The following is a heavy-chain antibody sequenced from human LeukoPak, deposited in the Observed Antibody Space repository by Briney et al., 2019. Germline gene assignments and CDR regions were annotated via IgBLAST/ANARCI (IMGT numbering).Heavy chain of an antibody. J-gene: IGHJ4*02. D-gene: IGHD1-26*01. CDR3: ARLSGNVVPAVINY. V-gene: IGHV4-59*08. Sequence: SETLSLTCTVSGGSISSYYWSWIRQPQGQGLEWTGNIYYSGRTKYNTSLKSRVTILVDTSKNQLSLKLRSVTAADTAGYYCARLSGNVVPAVINYWGQGTLVTVSS. CDR2: IYYSGRT. CDR1: GGSISSYY.